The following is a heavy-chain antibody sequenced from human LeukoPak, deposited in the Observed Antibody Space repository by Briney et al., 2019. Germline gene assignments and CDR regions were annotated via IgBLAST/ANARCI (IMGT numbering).Heavy chain of an antibody. CDR2: ISSSGDTI. CDR3: ARDDYGDYVFDY. CDR1: GFTFSDYY. D-gene: IGHD4-17*01. J-gene: IGHJ4*02. Sequence: PGGSLRLSCAPSGFTFSDYYMSWIRQAPGKGLEWISYISSSGDTIFYADSVKGRFTISRDNAKNSLYLQMNSLRADDTAVYYCARDDYGDYVFDYWGQGTLVTVSS. V-gene: IGHV3-11*04.